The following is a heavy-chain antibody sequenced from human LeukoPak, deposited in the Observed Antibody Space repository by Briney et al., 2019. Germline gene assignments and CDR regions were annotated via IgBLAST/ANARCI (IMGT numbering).Heavy chain of an antibody. CDR2: IKQDGSEK. Sequence: PGGSLRLSCAASGFTFSSYWMSWVRQAPGKRLEWVANIKQDGSEKYYVDSVKGRFTISRDNAKNSLYLQMNSLRAEDTAVYYCARVPMIAARPRYFQHWGQGTLVTVSS. CDR3: ARVPMIAARPRYFQH. V-gene: IGHV3-7*01. CDR1: GFTFSSYW. D-gene: IGHD6-6*01. J-gene: IGHJ1*01.